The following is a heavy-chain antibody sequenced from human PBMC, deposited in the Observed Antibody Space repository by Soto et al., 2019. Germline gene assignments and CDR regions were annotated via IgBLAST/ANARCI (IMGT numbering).Heavy chain of an antibody. J-gene: IGHJ4*02. Sequence: EVQLVESGGGLVQLGGSLRLSCAASGFTFSSYWMLWVRQAPGKGLVWVSRINSDGSTTSYADSVKGRFTISRDSAKNTLYLQMNSLRAEDTAVYYCARVNPGYSYVNYWGQGTLVTVSS. CDR2: INSDGSTT. D-gene: IGHD5-18*01. V-gene: IGHV3-74*01. CDR3: ARVNPGYSYVNY. CDR1: GFTFSSYW.